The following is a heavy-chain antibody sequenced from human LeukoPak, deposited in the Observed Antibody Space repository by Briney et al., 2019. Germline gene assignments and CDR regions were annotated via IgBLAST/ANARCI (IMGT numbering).Heavy chain of an antibody. Sequence: PSETLSLTCSVSGGSISSYYWSWIRQPPGKGLEWIGYIYYSGSTNYNPSLKSRVTISVDTSKNQFSLKLSSVTAADTAVYYCARDRAATNWFDPWGQGTLVTVSS. CDR1: GGSISSYY. J-gene: IGHJ5*02. D-gene: IGHD2-15*01. V-gene: IGHV4-59*01. CDR3: ARDRAATNWFDP. CDR2: IYYSGST.